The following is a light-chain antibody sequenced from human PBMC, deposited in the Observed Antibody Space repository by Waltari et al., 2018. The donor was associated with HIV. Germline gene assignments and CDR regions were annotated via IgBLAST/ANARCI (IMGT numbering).Light chain of an antibody. V-gene: IGLV2-14*01. J-gene: IGLJ1*01. Sequence: QSALTQPASVSGSPGQSITISCTGPSSYVGGYNYVSWYQQHPGKAPELMMYEVNNRPSGVSNRFSGSKSGNTASLTISGLQAEDEADYYCISYTGFTTPYVFGTGTKVTVL. CDR3: ISYTGFTTPYV. CDR2: EVN. CDR1: SSYVGGYNY.